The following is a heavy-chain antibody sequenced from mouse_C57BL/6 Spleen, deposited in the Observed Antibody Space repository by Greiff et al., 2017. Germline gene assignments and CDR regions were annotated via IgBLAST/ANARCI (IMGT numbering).Heavy chain of an antibody. Sequence: VQLQQPGAELVKPGASVKLSCKASGYTFTSYWMHWVKQRPGQGLEWIGMIHPNSGSTNYNEKFKSKATLTVDKSSSTAYMQLSSLTSEDSAVYYCARHDYDGWAMDYWGQGTSVTVSS. D-gene: IGHD2-4*01. CDR3: ARHDYDGWAMDY. CDR2: IHPNSGST. V-gene: IGHV1-64*01. CDR1: GYTFTSYW. J-gene: IGHJ4*01.